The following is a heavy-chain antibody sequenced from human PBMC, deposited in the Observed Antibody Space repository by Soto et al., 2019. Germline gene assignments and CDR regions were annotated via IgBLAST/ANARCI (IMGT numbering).Heavy chain of an antibody. CDR2: IWYDGSNT. J-gene: IGHJ4*02. CDR1: GFFLRDFG. CDR3: ARDLASTYGSGPKVGLDY. Sequence: PGGSLRLSCVASGFFLRDFGMHWVRQAPGKGLEWVSVIWYDGSNTYQGESVKGRFTMSRDISKNTLYLQMNSLRAEDTAVYYCARDLASTYGSGPKVGLDYWGQGTLVTAPQ. D-gene: IGHD3-10*01. V-gene: IGHV3-33*01.